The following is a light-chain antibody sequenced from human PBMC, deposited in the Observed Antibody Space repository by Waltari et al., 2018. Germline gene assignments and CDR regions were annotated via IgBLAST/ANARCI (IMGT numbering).Light chain of an antibody. Sequence: EMVMTQSPATLSVSPGERATLSCRASQSVSSDLACYQQKSGQAPRLLIYAASNRANAIPARFNGGGSGTEFTLTISSLQSGDSAVYYCQQYNNWPLTFGQGTKVEIK. V-gene: IGKV3-15*01. CDR2: AAS. CDR1: QSVSSD. CDR3: QQYNNWPLT. J-gene: IGKJ1*01.